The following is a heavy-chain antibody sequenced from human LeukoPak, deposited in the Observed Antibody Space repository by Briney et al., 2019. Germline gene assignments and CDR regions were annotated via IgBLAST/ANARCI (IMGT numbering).Heavy chain of an antibody. CDR2: ISISSSYI. D-gene: IGHD3-10*01. Sequence: PGRSLRLSCAASGITFSSYSMNWVRQAPGKGLEWVSSISISSSYIYYADSVKGRFTISRDNAKNSLYLQMNSLRVEDTAVYYCAREAYYGSGGYFDYWGQGTLVTVSS. CDR1: GITFSSYS. J-gene: IGHJ4*02. V-gene: IGHV3-21*01. CDR3: AREAYYGSGGYFDY.